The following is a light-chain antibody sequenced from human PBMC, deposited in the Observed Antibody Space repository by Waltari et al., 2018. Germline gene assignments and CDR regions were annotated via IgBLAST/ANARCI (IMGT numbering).Light chain of an antibody. Sequence: EIVMTQSPATLSLSPGERATLSCRASQSVSSNLARDQQKPGQAPRLLIYGASTRATVIAARFSGSGSGTEFTLTISSLQSEDFAVYYCQQYNNWLRTFGQGTKVEIK. CDR2: GAS. V-gene: IGKV3-15*01. CDR3: QQYNNWLRT. J-gene: IGKJ1*01. CDR1: QSVSSN.